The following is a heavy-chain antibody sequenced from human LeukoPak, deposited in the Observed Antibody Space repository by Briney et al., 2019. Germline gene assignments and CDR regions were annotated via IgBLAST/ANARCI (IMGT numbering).Heavy chain of an antibody. Sequence: GGSLRLSCAASGFTFSSYAMHWVRQAPGKGLEWVSSISSSSSYIYYADSVKGRFTISRDNAKNSLYLQMNSLRAEDTAVYYCARPGLTYYYDSSGYYPYFDYWGQGTLVTVSS. CDR2: ISSSSSYI. D-gene: IGHD3-22*01. CDR3: ARPGLTYYYDSSGYYPYFDY. J-gene: IGHJ4*02. CDR1: GFTFSSYA. V-gene: IGHV3-21*01.